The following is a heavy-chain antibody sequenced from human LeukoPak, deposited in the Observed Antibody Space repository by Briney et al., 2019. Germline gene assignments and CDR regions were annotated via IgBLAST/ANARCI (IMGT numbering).Heavy chain of an antibody. Sequence: GGSLRLSCAASGFTFSSYAMHWVRQAPGKGLEWVAVISYDGSNKYYADSVKGRFTISRDNSKNTLYLQMNSLRAEDTAVYYCARDSAAVAVAFDYWGQGTLVTVSS. CDR1: GFTFSSYA. D-gene: IGHD6-19*01. CDR3: ARDSAAVAVAFDY. J-gene: IGHJ4*02. V-gene: IGHV3-30*04. CDR2: ISYDGSNK.